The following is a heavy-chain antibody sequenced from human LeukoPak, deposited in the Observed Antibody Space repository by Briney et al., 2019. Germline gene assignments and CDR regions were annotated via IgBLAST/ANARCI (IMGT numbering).Heavy chain of an antibody. J-gene: IGHJ4*02. CDR1: GYTFTSYG. CDR2: ISAYNGNT. V-gene: IGHV1-18*01. Sequence: ASVKVSCKASGYTFTSYGISWVRQAPRQGLEWMGWISAYNGNTNYAQKLQGRVTSTTDTSTSTAYMELRSLRSDDTAVYYSARSGYCSGGSCYLDYFDYWGQGTLVTVSS. D-gene: IGHD2-15*01. CDR3: ARSGYCSGGSCYLDYFDY.